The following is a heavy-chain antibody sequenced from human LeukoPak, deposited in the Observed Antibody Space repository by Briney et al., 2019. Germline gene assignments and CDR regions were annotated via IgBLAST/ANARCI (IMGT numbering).Heavy chain of an antibody. V-gene: IGHV4-4*07. CDR3: ARGVTAMGPYYYYGMDV. J-gene: IGHJ6*02. Sequence: PSETLSLTCTVSGGSISSYYWSWIRQPAGKGLEWIGRIYTSGSTNYNPSLKSRVTMSVDTSKNQFSLKLSSVTAADTAVYYCARGVTAMGPYYYYGMDVWGQGTTVTVSS. CDR2: IYTSGST. D-gene: IGHD5-18*01. CDR1: GGSISSYY.